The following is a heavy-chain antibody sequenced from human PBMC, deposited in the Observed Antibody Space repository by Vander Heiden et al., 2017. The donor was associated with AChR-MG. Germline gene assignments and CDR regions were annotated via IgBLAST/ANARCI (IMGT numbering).Heavy chain of an antibody. CDR1: GFSINTSGVG. Sequence: QITANESGPTLVKPTKTRTLTFSFAGFSINTSGVGVGWVRQPPGKALEWLALIYWDDDKRYNSSLKTRLTITKDTSKNLVILKMTSMDPVDTATYFCAHVPIAVAGTTLVNWYFDLWGRGARVTVSS. J-gene: IGHJ2*01. V-gene: IGHV2-5*02. CDR3: AHVPIAVAGTTLVNWYFDL. D-gene: IGHD6-19*01. CDR2: IYWDDDK.